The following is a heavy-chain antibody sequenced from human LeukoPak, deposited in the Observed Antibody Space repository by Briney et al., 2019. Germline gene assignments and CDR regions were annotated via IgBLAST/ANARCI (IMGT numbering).Heavy chain of an antibody. CDR3: ARVRGDYVNLFDP. CDR1: GGSVSSGSYH. V-gene: IGHV4-61*01. J-gene: IGHJ5*02. CDR2: THYSGNT. D-gene: IGHD4-17*01. Sequence: SETLSLTCTVSGGSVSSGSYHWSWIRQPPGTGLEWIGYTHYSGNTYYNPSLKSRVTISLDTSKKQFSLWLRSVTAADTAVYYCARVRGDYVNLFDPWGQGTLVIVSS.